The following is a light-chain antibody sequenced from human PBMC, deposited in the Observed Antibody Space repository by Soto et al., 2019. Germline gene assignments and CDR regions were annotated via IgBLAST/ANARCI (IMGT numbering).Light chain of an antibody. CDR3: QQSTNWPHT. Sequence: EMVMTQSSATLSMSPGERATHSCRASQSIGSNLAWYQQKPGQAPRLLIYGAFTRATGIPARFSGSGSGTEFTLTINSLQSEDFAVYYCQQSTNWPHTCGQGTKVDIK. J-gene: IGKJ1*01. CDR2: GAF. V-gene: IGKV3-15*01. CDR1: QSIGSN.